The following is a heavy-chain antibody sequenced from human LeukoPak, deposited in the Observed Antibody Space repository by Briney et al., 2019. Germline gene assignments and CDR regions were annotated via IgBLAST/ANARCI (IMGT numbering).Heavy chain of an antibody. D-gene: IGHD6-13*01. Sequence: SETLSLTCTVSGGSISSSSYYWGWIRQPPGKGLEWIGSIYYSGSTYYNPSLKSRVTISVDTSKNQFSLKLSSVTAADTAVYYCARGAGIAAAGYYFDYWGQGTLVTVSS. J-gene: IGHJ4*02. CDR2: IYYSGST. V-gene: IGHV4-39*07. CDR3: ARGAGIAAAGYYFDY. CDR1: GGSISSSSYY.